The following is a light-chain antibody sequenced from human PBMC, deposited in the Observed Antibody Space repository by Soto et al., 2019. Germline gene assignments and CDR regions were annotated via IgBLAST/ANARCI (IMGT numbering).Light chain of an antibody. V-gene: IGLV4-69*01. CDR2: LNSDGSH. Sequence: QSVLTQSPSASASLGASVKLTCTLSSGHSSYAIAWHQQQPEKGPRYLMKLNSDGSHSKGDGIPDRFSGSSSGAERYLTISRLPSEDAADYYCQTWGTGIVVFGGGTKVTVL. J-gene: IGLJ2*01. CDR3: QTWGTGIVV. CDR1: SGHSSYA.